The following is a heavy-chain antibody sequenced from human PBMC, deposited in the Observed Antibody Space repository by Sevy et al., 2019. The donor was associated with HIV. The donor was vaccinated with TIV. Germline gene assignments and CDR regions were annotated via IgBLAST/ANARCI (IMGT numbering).Heavy chain of an antibody. CDR2: ISNSGTTI. V-gene: IGHV3-48*03. J-gene: IGHJ4*02. CDR3: ARDLPPSATTVPHFDC. CDR1: GFTFTSYE. D-gene: IGHD4-17*01. Sequence: GGSLRLSCAASGFTFTSYEMNWVRQAPGKGLEWLSYISNSGTTIYYSDSVKDRFTISRDNARNSLYLQMSSLRAEDTAVYYCARDLPPSATTVPHFDCWGQGTLVTVSS.